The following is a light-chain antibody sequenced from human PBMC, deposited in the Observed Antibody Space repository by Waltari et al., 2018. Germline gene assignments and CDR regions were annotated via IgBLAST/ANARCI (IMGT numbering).Light chain of an antibody. J-gene: IGLJ3*02. V-gene: IGLV2-14*01. CDR2: DVS. CDR3: NSYTGSSSWV. Sequence: QSALPQPTSVSGSPGQSITISCPGTSRDVGFYNHVSWYQQYPGKVPQLLIYDVSDRPSGVSSRFSGSKSGNTASLTISGLQADDEADYYCNSYTGSSSWVFGGGTKLTVL. CDR1: SRDVGFYNH.